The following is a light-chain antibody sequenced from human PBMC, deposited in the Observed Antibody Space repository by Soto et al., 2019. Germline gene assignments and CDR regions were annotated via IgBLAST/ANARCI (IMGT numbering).Light chain of an antibody. Sequence: QSVLTQPPSVSAAPGEKVSISCSGGSSNIGSNYVSWYQQLPGAAPKLLIYDNNKRPSGIPDRFSGSTSGTSATLGITGLQTGDEADHYCGTWDSSLPVSVVFGGGTKLTVL. CDR3: GTWDSSLPVSVV. V-gene: IGLV1-51*01. CDR2: DNN. J-gene: IGLJ2*01. CDR1: SSNIGSNY.